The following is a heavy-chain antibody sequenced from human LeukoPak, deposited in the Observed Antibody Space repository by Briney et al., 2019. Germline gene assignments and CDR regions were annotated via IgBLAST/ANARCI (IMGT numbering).Heavy chain of an antibody. J-gene: IGHJ4*02. V-gene: IGHV3-74*01. Sequence: GGSLRLSCAASGFTFSSYWMHGVRQAPGKGLVWVSRMNSDGSRTSYAGSVKGRFTISRHNAKNTLYLQMDRLRAEDTAVYYCTTRLQNHFAYWGQGTQVTVSS. CDR2: MNSDGSRT. CDR3: TTRLQNHFAY. D-gene: IGHD4-11*01. CDR1: GFTFSSYW.